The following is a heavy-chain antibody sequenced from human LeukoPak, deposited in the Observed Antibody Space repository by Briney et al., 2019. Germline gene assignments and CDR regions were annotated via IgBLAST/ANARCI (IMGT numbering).Heavy chain of an antibody. CDR1: GFTFSSYG. Sequence: GGSLRLSCAASGFTFSSYGMHWVRQAPGKGLEGVAFIRYDGSNKYYADSVKGRFTISRDNSKNTLYLQMNSLRADDTAVYYCARGKPSYYYDSSAYFYNGAFDIWGQGTMVTVSS. CDR3: ARGKPSYYYDSSAYFYNGAFDI. V-gene: IGHV3-30*02. D-gene: IGHD3-22*01. J-gene: IGHJ3*02. CDR2: IRYDGSNK.